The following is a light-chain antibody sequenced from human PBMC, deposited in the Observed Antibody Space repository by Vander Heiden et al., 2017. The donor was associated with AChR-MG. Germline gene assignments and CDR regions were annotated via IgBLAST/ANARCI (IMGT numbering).Light chain of an antibody. CDR2: WAS. J-gene: IGKJ2*01. CDR3: QQYYSTLPYT. Sequence: DIVITPSPDSLAVSLGERATINCKSSQSVLYSSNNKNYLAWYQQKPGQPPKLLIYWASTRESGVPDRFSGSGSGTDFTLTISSLQAEDVAVYYCQQYYSTLPYTFGQGTKLEIK. V-gene: IGKV4-1*01. CDR1: QSVLYSSNNKNY.